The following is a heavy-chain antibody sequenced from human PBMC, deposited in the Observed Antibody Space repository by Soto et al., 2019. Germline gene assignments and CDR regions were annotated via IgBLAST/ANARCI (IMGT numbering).Heavy chain of an antibody. CDR2: ISAYNGNT. J-gene: IGHJ6*02. V-gene: IGHV1-18*01. D-gene: IGHD2-15*01. Sequence: ASVKVSCKASGYTFTSYGISWVRQAPGQGLEWMGWISAYNGNTNYAQKLQGRVTMTTDTSTSTAYMELRSRRSDDTAVYYCARYCSGGSCYSVGYYYYYYGMDVWGQGTTVTVSS. CDR1: GYTFTSYG. CDR3: ARYCSGGSCYSVGYYYYYYGMDV.